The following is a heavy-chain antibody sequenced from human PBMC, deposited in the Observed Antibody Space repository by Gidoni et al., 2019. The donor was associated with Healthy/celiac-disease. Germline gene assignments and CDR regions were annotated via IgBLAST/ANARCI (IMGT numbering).Heavy chain of an antibody. CDR1: GGSFSGYY. J-gene: IGHJ6*03. V-gene: IGHV4-34*01. D-gene: IGHD1-20*01. CDR2: INHSGST. Sequence: QVQLQQWGAGLLNPSETLSLTCAVYGGSFSGYYWSWIRQPPGKGLEWIGEINHSGSTNYNPSLKSRVTISVDTSKNQFSLKLSSVTAADTAVYYCARGRRITGTRLDYYYMDVWGKGTTVTVSS. CDR3: ARGRRITGTRLDYYYMDV.